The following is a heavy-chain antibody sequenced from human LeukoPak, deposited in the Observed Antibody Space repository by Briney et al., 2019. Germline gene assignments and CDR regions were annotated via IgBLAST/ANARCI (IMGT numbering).Heavy chain of an antibody. CDR2: INPSGGNT. CDR1: GYTFTSYY. Sequence: ASVKVSCKASGYTFTSYYMHWVRQAPGQGLEWMGIINPSGGNTSYAQKFQGRVTMTRDTSTSTVYMELSSLRSDDTAVYYCARAFDSSGYYYYYFDYWGQGTLVTVSS. J-gene: IGHJ4*02. D-gene: IGHD3-22*01. CDR3: ARAFDSSGYYYYYFDY. V-gene: IGHV1-46*01.